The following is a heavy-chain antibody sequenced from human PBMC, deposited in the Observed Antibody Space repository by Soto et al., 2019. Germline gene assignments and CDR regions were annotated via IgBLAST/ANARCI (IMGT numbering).Heavy chain of an antibody. CDR3: VKPLVGTTKSFDS. CDR1: GFTFSGYA. Sequence: GGSLRLSCAASGFTFSGYAMIWVRQAPGKGLEWVSLISNSGTSTYYGDSVRGRFTISRDNSKSTLSLQMNSLRAEDTAVYYCVKPLVGTTKSFDSWGQGILVPVS. D-gene: IGHD1-26*01. V-gene: IGHV3-23*01. CDR2: ISNSGTST. J-gene: IGHJ4*02.